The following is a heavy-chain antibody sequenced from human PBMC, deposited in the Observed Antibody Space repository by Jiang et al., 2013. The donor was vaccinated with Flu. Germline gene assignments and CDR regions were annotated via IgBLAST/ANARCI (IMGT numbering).Heavy chain of an antibody. CDR3: ARGGGYGGNSESLGYYYYGMDV. Sequence: GGSRETLRVQPSGFTFSSYAMSWVRQAPGKGLEWVSGISDTGGTTYYADSVKGRFTISRDNAKNSLYLQMNSLRAGDTAVYYCARGGGYGGNSESLGYYYYGMDVWGKGATVTVSS. D-gene: IGHD4-23*01. CDR2: ISDTGGTT. J-gene: IGHJ6*04. V-gene: IGHV3-23*01. CDR1: GFTFSSYA.